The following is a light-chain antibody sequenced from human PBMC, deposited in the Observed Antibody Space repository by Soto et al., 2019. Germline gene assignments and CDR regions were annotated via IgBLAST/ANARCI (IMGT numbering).Light chain of an antibody. CDR3: QQYATSPALT. CDR1: QSVSSTS. V-gene: IGKV3-20*01. Sequence: ELVLTQSPGTLSLSPGERATLSCRASQSVSSTSLAWYQQTPGQAPRLLIYGASSRATGIPDRFTGSGSWTDFTLTISSLEPEDFAVYYCQQYATSPALTFGGGTKVEIK. CDR2: GAS. J-gene: IGKJ4*01.